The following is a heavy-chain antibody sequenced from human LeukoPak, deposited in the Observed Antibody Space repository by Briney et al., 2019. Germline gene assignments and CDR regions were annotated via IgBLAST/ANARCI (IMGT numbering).Heavy chain of an antibody. CDR3: ARGRWGEAFDI. V-gene: IGHV3-74*01. J-gene: IGHJ3*02. D-gene: IGHD4-23*01. Sequence: GGSLRLSCAASGFTFSSYWMHWVRQTPGKGLVWVSRINSDGSSTSYADSVKGRFTISRDNAKNTLYLQMNSLGADDTAVYYCARGRWGEAFDIWGQGTMVTVSS. CDR2: INSDGSST. CDR1: GFTFSSYW.